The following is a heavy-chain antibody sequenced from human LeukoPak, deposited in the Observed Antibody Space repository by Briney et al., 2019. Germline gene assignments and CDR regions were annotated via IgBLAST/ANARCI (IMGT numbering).Heavy chain of an antibody. CDR2: IIPIFGTA. J-gene: IGHJ6*02. D-gene: IGHD3-10*01. CDR3: ARDSRGVRITMVRGGWGYYYYGMDV. Sequence: GASVKVSCKASGYSFIRYHIHWVRQAPGQGLEWMGGIIPIFGTANYAQKFQGRVTITADESTSTAYMELSSLRSEDTAVYYCARDSRGVRITMVRGGWGYYYYGMDVWGQGTTVTVSS. V-gene: IGHV1-69*13. CDR1: GYSFIRYH.